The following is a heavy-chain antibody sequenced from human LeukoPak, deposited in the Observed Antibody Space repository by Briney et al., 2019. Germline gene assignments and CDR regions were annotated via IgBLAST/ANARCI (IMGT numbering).Heavy chain of an antibody. Sequence: SETLSLTCTVSGGSISSYYWSWIRQPPGKGLDWIGSIYYSGTTYYNPSLKSRVTISIDTSNNQFSLKLSSVTAADTAVYYCARRSSANWFDPWGQGTLVTVSS. V-gene: IGHV4-39*01. D-gene: IGHD3-22*01. CDR3: ARRSSANWFDP. J-gene: IGHJ5*02. CDR2: IYYSGTT. CDR1: GGSISSYY.